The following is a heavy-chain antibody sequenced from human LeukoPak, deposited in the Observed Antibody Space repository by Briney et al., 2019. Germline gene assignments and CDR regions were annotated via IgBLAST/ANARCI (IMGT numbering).Heavy chain of an antibody. CDR1: GGSISSYY. D-gene: IGHD3-16*01. Sequence: SETLSLTCTVSGGSISSYYWSWIRQPPGKGLEWIGYIYYSGSTNYNPSLKSRVTISVDTSKNQFSLKLSSVTAADTAVYYCARGAARRYNWFDPWGLGTLVTVSS. J-gene: IGHJ5*02. CDR3: ARGAARRYNWFDP. V-gene: IGHV4-59*01. CDR2: IYYSGST.